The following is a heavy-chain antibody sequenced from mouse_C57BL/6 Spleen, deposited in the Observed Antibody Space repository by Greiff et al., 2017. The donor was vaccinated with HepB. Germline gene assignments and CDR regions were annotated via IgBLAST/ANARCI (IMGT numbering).Heavy chain of an antibody. V-gene: IGHV1-26*01. Sequence: EVQLQQSGPELVKPGASVKISCKASGYTFTDYYMNWVKQSHGKSLEWIGDINPNNGGTSYNQKFKGKATLTVDKSSSTAYMELRSLTSEDSAVYYCARGIHYYGSRGFDYWGQGTTLTVSS. J-gene: IGHJ2*01. CDR2: INPNNGGT. D-gene: IGHD1-1*01. CDR3: ARGIHYYGSRGFDY. CDR1: GYTFTDYY.